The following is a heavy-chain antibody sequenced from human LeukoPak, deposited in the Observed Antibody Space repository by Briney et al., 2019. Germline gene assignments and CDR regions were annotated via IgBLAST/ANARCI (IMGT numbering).Heavy chain of an antibody. Sequence: ASVKVSCKASGYTFTDDYVHWVRQAPGQGLEWMGWINPNSGGTNYAQKFQGRVTMTRDTSISTAYMELSRLRSDDTAVYYCARYRYSSSWSSSFDYWGQGTLVTVSS. D-gene: IGHD6-13*01. J-gene: IGHJ4*02. CDR1: GYTFTDDY. CDR3: ARYRYSSSWSSSFDY. V-gene: IGHV1-2*02. CDR2: INPNSGGT.